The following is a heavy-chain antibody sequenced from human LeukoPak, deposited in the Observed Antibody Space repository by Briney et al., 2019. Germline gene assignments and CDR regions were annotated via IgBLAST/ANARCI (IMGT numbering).Heavy chain of an antibody. CDR2: ISSSGSTI. Sequence: GGSLRLSCAASGFTFSDYYMSWIRQAPGKGLEWVSYISSSGSTIYYADSVKGRFTISRDNAKNSLYLQMNSLRAEDTAVYYCARAMDSCTNGVCYRGFDYWGQGTLVTVSS. CDR3: ARAMDSCTNGVCYRGFDY. J-gene: IGHJ4*02. CDR1: GFTFSDYY. V-gene: IGHV3-11*01. D-gene: IGHD2-8*01.